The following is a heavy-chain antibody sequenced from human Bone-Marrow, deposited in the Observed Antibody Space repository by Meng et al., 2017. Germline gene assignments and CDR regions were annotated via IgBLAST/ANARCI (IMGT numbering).Heavy chain of an antibody. CDR3: ATDLQWELRPRIDY. D-gene: IGHD1-26*01. CDR1: EYTLTELS. V-gene: IGHV1-24*01. J-gene: IGHJ4*02. CDR2: FDPEDGET. Sequence: LGKAGGVVKKPWAAVKVSCKVAEYTLTELSMHWVRQAPGKGLEWMGGFDPEDGETIYTQKFQGRVTMTEDTSTNTAYMELSSLRSEDTAVYYCATDLQWELRPRIDYWGQGTLVTVSS.